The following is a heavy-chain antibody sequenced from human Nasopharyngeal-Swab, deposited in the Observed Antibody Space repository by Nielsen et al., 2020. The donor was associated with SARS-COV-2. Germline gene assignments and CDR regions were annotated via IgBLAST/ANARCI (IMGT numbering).Heavy chain of an antibody. D-gene: IGHD6-19*01. Sequence: VRQMPGKGLEWVGRTRNKANSYTTEYAASVKGRFTISRDDSKNSLYLQMNSLKTEDTAAYYCARDGVAGTDYYYMDVWGKGTTVTVSS. J-gene: IGHJ6*03. CDR2: TRNKANSYTT. CDR3: ARDGVAGTDYYYMDV. V-gene: IGHV3-72*01.